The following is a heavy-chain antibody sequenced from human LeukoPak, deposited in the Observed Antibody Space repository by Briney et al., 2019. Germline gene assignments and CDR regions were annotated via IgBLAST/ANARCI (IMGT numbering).Heavy chain of an antibody. Sequence: GSSVKVSCKASGGTFSSYTISWVRQAPGQGLEWMGRIIPILGIANYAQKFQGRVTITADKSTSTAYMELSSLRSEDTAVYYCARDPLRGYSYGPVWFDPWGQGTLVTVSS. CDR3: ARDPLRGYSYGPVWFDP. D-gene: IGHD5-18*01. CDR1: GGTFSSYT. CDR2: IIPILGIA. J-gene: IGHJ5*02. V-gene: IGHV1-69*04.